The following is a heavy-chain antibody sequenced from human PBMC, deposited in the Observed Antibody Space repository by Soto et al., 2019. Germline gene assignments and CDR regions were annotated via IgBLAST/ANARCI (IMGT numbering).Heavy chain of an antibody. CDR1: GASVSSGNYY. V-gene: IGHV4-61*01. Sequence: QVQLQESGPGLVKPSETLSLTCTVSGASVSSGNYYWSWIRQPPGKGLECIGYISYSGSTNYNPSRTSRVTISIDTSKNQFSLKLSSVTAADTAVYYCARGSGSYYAYWGQGTLVTVSS. J-gene: IGHJ4*02. CDR3: ARGSGSYYAY. D-gene: IGHD1-26*01. CDR2: ISYSGST.